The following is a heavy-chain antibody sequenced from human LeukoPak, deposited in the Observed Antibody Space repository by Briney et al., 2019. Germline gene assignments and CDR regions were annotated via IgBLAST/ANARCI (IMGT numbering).Heavy chain of an antibody. D-gene: IGHD6-6*01. V-gene: IGHV4-34*01. CDR1: GGSFSGYY. CDR3: ARGAGYSSSSEDYYFDY. J-gene: IGHJ4*02. Sequence: SETLSLTCAVYGGSFSGYYWSWIRQPPGKGLEWIGETNHSGSTNYNPSLKSRVTISVDTSKNQFSLKLSSVTAADTAVYYCARGAGYSSSSEDYYFDYWGQGTLVTVSS. CDR2: TNHSGST.